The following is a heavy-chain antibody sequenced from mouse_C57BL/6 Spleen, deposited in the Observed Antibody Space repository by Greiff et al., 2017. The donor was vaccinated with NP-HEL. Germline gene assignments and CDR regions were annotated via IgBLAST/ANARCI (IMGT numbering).Heavy chain of an antibody. V-gene: IGHV5-9-1*02. CDR1: GFTFSSYA. CDR2: ISSGGDYI. CDR3: TREGYGNPWFAY. J-gene: IGHJ3*01. D-gene: IGHD2-10*02. Sequence: EVHLVESGEGLVKPGGSLKLSCAASGFTFSSYAMSWVRQTPEKRLEWVAYISSGGDYIYYADTVKGRFTISRDNARNTLYLQMSSLKSEDTAMYYCTREGYGNPWFAYWGQGTLVTVSA.